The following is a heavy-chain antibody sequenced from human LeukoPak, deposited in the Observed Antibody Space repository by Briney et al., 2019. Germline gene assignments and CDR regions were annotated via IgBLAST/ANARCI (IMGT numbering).Heavy chain of an antibody. CDR1: AFTFSIYW. J-gene: IGHJ4*02. CDR3: AREAQWAVLETSDC. V-gene: IGHV3-7*01. Sequence: GGSLRLSCTASAFTFSIYWMSWVRQAPGKGLEWVAHIKKDGSEKYYVDSVKGRFTISRDNAKNSLYLQMNSLRAEDTAVYYCAREAQWAVLETSDCWGQGTLVTVSS. CDR2: IKKDGSEK. D-gene: IGHD1-1*01.